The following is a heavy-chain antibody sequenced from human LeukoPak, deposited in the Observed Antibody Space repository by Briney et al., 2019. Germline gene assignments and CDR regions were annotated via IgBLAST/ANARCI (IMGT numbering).Heavy chain of an antibody. D-gene: IGHD3-10*01. V-gene: IGHV4-39*07. Sequence: SETLSLTCTVSGGSISSSSYYWGWIRQPPGKGLEWIGSIYYSGSTKYNPSLKSRVTISVDTSKNQFSLKLTSVTAADTAVYYCARYGSGTYSDDHFQHWGQGTLVTVSS. CDR1: GGSISSSSYY. CDR2: IYYSGST. CDR3: ARYGSGTYSDDHFQH. J-gene: IGHJ1*01.